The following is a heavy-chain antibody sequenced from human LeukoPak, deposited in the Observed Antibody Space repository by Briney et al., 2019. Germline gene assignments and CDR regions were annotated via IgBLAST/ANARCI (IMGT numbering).Heavy chain of an antibody. CDR3: AKYPHSSSWTREYFDY. CDR2: ISGSGGST. D-gene: IGHD6-13*01. V-gene: IGHV3-23*01. Sequence: GGSLRLSCAASGFTFSSYAMSWVRQAPGKGLEWVSAISGSGGSTYYADSVKGRFTISRDNSKNTLYLQMNSLRAEDTAVYYCAKYPHSSSWTREYFDYWGQGTLVTVSS. CDR1: GFTFSSYA. J-gene: IGHJ4*02.